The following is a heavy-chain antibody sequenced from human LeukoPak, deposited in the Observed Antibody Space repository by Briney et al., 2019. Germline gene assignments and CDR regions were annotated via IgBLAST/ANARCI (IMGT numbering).Heavy chain of an antibody. D-gene: IGHD2-2*01. J-gene: IGHJ4*02. CDR2: INTSGRTK. Sequence: GGSLRLSCAASGFTFSRYEMNWVRQAPGKGLEWLSYINTSGRTKHYADSVQGRFTISRDNAKNSLYLQMNSLRDEDTADYYSARDYQWMPDYFGEGTLVTVSS. CDR1: GFTFSRYE. CDR3: ARDYQWMPDY. V-gene: IGHV3-48*03.